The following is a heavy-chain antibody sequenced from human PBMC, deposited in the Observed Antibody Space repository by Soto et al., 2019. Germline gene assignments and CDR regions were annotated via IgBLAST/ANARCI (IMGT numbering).Heavy chain of an antibody. D-gene: IGHD3-22*01. CDR2: IYSGGST. J-gene: IGHJ4*02. V-gene: IGHV3-53*01. CDR3: ATLRSRYYYPGDFDY. CDR1: GCNFGNYG. Sequence: PHRLWNAASGCNFGNYGVRWIRQTQGKGLEWVSVIYSGGSTYYADSVKGRFTISRDNSKNTLYLQMNSLRAEDTAVYYCATLRSRYYYPGDFDYWGQGTLVTVSS.